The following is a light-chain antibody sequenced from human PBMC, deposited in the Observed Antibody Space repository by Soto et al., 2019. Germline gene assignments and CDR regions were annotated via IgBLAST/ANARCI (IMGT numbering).Light chain of an antibody. V-gene: IGLV2-14*01. J-gene: IGLJ1*01. CDR1: SSDVGGYNY. CDR3: SSYTSTRTLV. Sequence: QSALTQPASVSGSPGQSITISCTGTSSDVGGYNYVSWYQQHPGKAPKLMIYEVSNRPSGVSNRFSGSKSGNTASLTISGLQSEDEADYYCSSYTSTRTLVFGTGTKLPVL. CDR2: EVS.